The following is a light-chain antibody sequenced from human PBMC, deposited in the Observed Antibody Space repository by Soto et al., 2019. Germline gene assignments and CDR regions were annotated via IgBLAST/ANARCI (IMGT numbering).Light chain of an antibody. CDR3: QQYYSTPLT. Sequence: VTPSQDSLALSLGERATLNCKSSQSVLYSSNNKNYLAWYQQKPGQPPKLLIYWASTRESGVPDRFSGSGSGTDFTLTISSLQAEDVAVYYCQQYYSTPLTFAGPTKVDI. V-gene: IGKV4-1*01. CDR1: QSVLYSSNNKNY. CDR2: WAS. J-gene: IGKJ4*01.